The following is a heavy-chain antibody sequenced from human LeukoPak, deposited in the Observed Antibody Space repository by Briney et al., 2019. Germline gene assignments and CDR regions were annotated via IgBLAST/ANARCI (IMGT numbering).Heavy chain of an antibody. CDR3: ARGRLYYFDSSGYHYYFDY. J-gene: IGHJ4*02. CDR2: IYHSGST. CDR1: GYSISSGYY. D-gene: IGHD3-22*01. V-gene: IGHV4-38-2*02. Sequence: SETLSLTCTVSGYSISSGYYWGWIRQPPGKGLEWIGSIYHSGSTYYNPSLKSRVTISVDTSKNQFSLKLSSVTAADTAVYFCARGRLYYFDSSGYHYYFDYWGQGTLVTVSP.